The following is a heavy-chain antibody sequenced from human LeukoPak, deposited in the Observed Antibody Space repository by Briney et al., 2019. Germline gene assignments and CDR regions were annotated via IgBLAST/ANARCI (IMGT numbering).Heavy chain of an antibody. D-gene: IGHD4-17*01. J-gene: IGHJ4*02. CDR3: AGAYGTYLHFDY. Sequence: SQTLSLTSAISGDSVSSNSAAWDWIRQSPSRGLEWLGRTYYRSKWYNEYAVSVKSRLSITPDTSKNHFSLQLNFVTPEDTATYYCAGAYGTYLHFDYWGQGSLVTVSS. V-gene: IGHV6-1*01. CDR2: TYYRSKWYN. CDR1: GDSVSSNSAA.